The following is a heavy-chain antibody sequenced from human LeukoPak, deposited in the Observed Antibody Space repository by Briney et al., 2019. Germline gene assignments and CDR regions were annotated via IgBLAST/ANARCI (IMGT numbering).Heavy chain of an antibody. D-gene: IGHD6-6*01. V-gene: IGHV3-33*01. CDR3: ARDLAAARLDF. Sequence: GRSLRLSCAASGFTFSNHGMHWVRQAPGKGLGWVANIWYDGSQEYYADTVKGRFTISRDISKNTLYLQMNSLRAEDTAVYYCARDLAAARLDFRGQGTLATVSS. CDR2: IWYDGSQE. J-gene: IGHJ4*02. CDR1: GFTFSNHG.